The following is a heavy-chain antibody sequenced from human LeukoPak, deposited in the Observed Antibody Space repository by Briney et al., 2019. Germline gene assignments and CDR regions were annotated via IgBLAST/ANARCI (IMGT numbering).Heavy chain of an antibody. V-gene: IGHV1-69*13. CDR3: ARSLTYYYDSGGYYYDYYYYYMDV. Sequence: SVKVSCKASGGTFSSYAISWVRQAPGQGLEWMGGIIPIFGTANYAQKFQGRVTVTADESTSTAYMELSSLRSEDTAVYYCARSLTYYYDSGGYYYDYYYYYMDVWGKGTTVTI. CDR1: GGTFSSYA. D-gene: IGHD3-22*01. CDR2: IIPIFGTA. J-gene: IGHJ6*03.